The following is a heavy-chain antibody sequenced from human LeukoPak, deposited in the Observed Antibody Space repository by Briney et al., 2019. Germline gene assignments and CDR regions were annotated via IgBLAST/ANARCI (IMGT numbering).Heavy chain of an antibody. Sequence: ASVTVSCKASGYTFTGYYMHWVRQAPGQGLEWMGWINPNSGGTNYAQKFQGRVTMTRDTSISTAYMELSRLRSDDTAVYYCARDSGSGYYWFDYWGQGTLVTVSS. J-gene: IGHJ4*02. V-gene: IGHV1-2*02. D-gene: IGHD3-22*01. CDR2: INPNSGGT. CDR1: GYTFTGYY. CDR3: ARDSGSGYYWFDY.